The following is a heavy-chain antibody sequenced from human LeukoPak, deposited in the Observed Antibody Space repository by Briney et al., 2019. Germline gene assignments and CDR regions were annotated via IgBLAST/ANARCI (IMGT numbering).Heavy chain of an antibody. D-gene: IGHD1-26*01. CDR1: GYTFTGYY. J-gene: IGHJ6*03. Sequence: ASVKVSCKASGYTFTGYYMHWVRQAPGQGLEWMGIINPSGGSTSYAQKFQGRVTMTRDMSTSTVYMELSSLRSEDTAVYYCARERYSGSYYYYYYYYMDVWGKGTTVTVSS. CDR3: ARERYSGSYYYYYYYYMDV. CDR2: INPSGGST. V-gene: IGHV1-46*01.